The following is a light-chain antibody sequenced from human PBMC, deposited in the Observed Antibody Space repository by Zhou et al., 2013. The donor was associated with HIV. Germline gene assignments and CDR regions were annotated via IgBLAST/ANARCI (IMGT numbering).Light chain of an antibody. CDR1: QSISNN. J-gene: IGKJ2*04. CDR2: AAS. V-gene: IGKV3-15*01. Sequence: EIVMTQSPATLSVSPGERVTLSCRASQSISNNLAWYQQKPGQGPRLLIYAASIRATGIPARFSGSGAGTEFTLTISSLQSEDFAVYYCQQYNNWPPGSFGQGAKLEIK. CDR3: QQYNNWPPGS.